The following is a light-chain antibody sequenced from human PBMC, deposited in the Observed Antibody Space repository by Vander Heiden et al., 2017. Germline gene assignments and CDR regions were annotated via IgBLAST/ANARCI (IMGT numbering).Light chain of an antibody. CDR2: GNS. CDR3: PHSDSSLMVG. V-gene: IGLV1-40*01. CDR1: SSNIGAGYD. J-gene: IGLJ2*01. Sequence: QSVLTQPPSVSGAPGQRVTISCTGSSSNIGAGYDVHWYQQLPGTAPKRRIYGNSNRPSGVPDRFAGSNSGNSASLAITGLQAEDEADDDCPHSDSSLMVGCGGGTKL.